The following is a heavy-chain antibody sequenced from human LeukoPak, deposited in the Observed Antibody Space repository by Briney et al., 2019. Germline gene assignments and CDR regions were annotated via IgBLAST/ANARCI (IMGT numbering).Heavy chain of an antibody. Sequence: SETLSLTCTVSGGSISSYYWSWIRQRPGKGLEWIGYIYYSGSTNYNPSLKSRVTISVDTSKNQFSLKLSSVTAADTAVYYCARDLSSGSYYAFDIWGQGTMVTVSS. CDR1: GGSISSYY. CDR3: ARDLSSGSYYAFDI. D-gene: IGHD1-26*01. CDR2: IYYSGST. J-gene: IGHJ3*02. V-gene: IGHV4-59*01.